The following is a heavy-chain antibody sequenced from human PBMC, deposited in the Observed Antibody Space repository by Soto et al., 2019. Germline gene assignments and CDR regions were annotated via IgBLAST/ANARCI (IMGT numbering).Heavy chain of an antibody. Sequence: SETLSLTCAVSGGSISSSNWWSWVRQPPGKGLEWIGAIYHSGSTNYNPSLKSRVTISVDKSKNQFSLKLSSVTAADTAVYYCAGSTGSGSYYDYWGQGTLVTVSS. CDR2: IYHSGST. J-gene: IGHJ4*02. CDR3: AGSTGSGSYYDY. CDR1: GGSISSSNW. V-gene: IGHV4-4*02. D-gene: IGHD3-10*01.